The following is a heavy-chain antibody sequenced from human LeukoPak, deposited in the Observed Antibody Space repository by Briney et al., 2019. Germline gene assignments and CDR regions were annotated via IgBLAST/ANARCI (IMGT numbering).Heavy chain of an antibody. D-gene: IGHD3-10*01. J-gene: IGHJ4*02. Sequence: PSETLSLTCTVSGGSISRYYGSWIRQSPGKGLEWIGYVYYTGSTNYNPSLKSRVTISVDTSRNQFSLKLSSVTAADTAVYYCAREGVMVRVFHYWGQGTLVTVSS. V-gene: IGHV4-59*12. CDR2: VYYTGST. CDR1: GGSISRYY. CDR3: AREGVMVRVFHY.